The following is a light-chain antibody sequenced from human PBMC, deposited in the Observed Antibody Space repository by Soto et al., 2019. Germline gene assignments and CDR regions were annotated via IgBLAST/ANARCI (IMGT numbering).Light chain of an antibody. J-gene: IGKJ1*01. Sequence: EIVLTKSPGTLSLSPGETATLSCRASQSISSTYLVWYRQKPGPAPRLLIYAASSRATGIPDRFRGSGSGTDFTLTISSLEPEDFAVYYCQQYYASSWTFGKGTSVEI. CDR2: AAS. CDR1: QSISSTY. CDR3: QQYYASSWT. V-gene: IGKV3-20*01.